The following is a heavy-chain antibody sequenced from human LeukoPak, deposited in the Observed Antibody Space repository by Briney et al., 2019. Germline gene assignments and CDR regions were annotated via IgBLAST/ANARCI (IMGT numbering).Heavy chain of an antibody. J-gene: IGHJ5*02. D-gene: IGHD3-3*01. CDR3: ARVPHHYYDFWSGYYSWFDP. CDR2: ISGSGGST. CDR1: GFTFSSYA. Sequence: GGSLRLSCAASGFTFSSYAMSWVRQAPGKGLEWVSAISGSGGSTYYADSVKGRFTISRDNSKNTLYLQMNSLRAEDTAVYYCARVPHHYYDFWSGYYSWFDPWGQGTLVTVSS. V-gene: IGHV3-23*01.